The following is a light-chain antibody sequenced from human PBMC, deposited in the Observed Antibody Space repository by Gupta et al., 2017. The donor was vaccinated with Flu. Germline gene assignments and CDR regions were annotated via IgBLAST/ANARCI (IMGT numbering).Light chain of an antibody. CDR1: SNIGRKS. CDR3: SSWDDSLSGVV. CDR2: GND. Sequence: SNIGRKSVNWYQRLPGTAPKRLIYGNDKRPSGVPDRFSASKSGTSASLAISGLQSEDEADYYCSSWDDSLSGVVFGGGTSLTVL. V-gene: IGLV1-44*01. J-gene: IGLJ3*02.